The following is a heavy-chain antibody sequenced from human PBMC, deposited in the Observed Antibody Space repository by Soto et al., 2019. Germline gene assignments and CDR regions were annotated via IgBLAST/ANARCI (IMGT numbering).Heavy chain of an antibody. J-gene: IGHJ4*02. CDR2: INPIFGTP. CDR3: AREGRHFDY. CDR1: GGTFSSYA. V-gene: IGHV1-69*06. Sequence: SVKVSCKASGGTFSSYAISWVRQAPGQGLEWMGGINPIFGTPHYAQKYQGRVTITADTFTNTAYMGLTRLTSDDTAVYFCAREGRHFDYWGQGTLVTVSS.